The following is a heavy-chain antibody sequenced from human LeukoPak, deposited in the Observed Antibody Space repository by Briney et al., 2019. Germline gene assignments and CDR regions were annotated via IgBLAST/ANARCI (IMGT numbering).Heavy chain of an antibody. D-gene: IGHD5-24*01. CDR3: AKDDAWLQYGD. J-gene: IGHJ4*02. CDR2: ISGSGDST. CDR1: GFTFSSYV. V-gene: IGHV3-23*01. Sequence: PGGSLRLSCAASGFTFSSYVMNWVRQAPGKGLEWVSAISGSGDSTYYADSVKGRFTISRDNSKNTLDLQMNSLRPEDTAVYYCAKDDAWLQYGDWGRGTLVTVSS.